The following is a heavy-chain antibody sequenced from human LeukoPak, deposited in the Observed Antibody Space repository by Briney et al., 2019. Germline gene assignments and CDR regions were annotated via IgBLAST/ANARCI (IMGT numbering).Heavy chain of an antibody. CDR3: AKVGGITVGYYMDV. V-gene: IGHV3-30*02. Sequence: GGSLRLSCVASGFIFSTYDMHWVRQGPGKGLEWVAFIRHDGSNKHYADSVKGRFTISRDNSKNMLYLQMNSLRAEDTAVYYCAKVGGITVGYYMDVWGKGTTVTVSS. CDR1: GFIFSTYD. J-gene: IGHJ6*03. D-gene: IGHD6-19*01. CDR2: IRHDGSNK.